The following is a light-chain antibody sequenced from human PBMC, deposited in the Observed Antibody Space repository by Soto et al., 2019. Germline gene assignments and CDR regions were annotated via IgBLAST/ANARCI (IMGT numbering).Light chain of an antibody. V-gene: IGKV3-15*01. CDR1: QSVSSN. CDR2: GAS. CDR3: QKYNGL. Sequence: EIVLTQSPATLSLSPGERATLSCRASQSVSSNLAWYQQKPGQAPRLLIYGASTRATGIPARFSGSGSGTDFTLTISSLQPEDVATYYCQKYNGLFGQGTRLEIK. J-gene: IGKJ5*01.